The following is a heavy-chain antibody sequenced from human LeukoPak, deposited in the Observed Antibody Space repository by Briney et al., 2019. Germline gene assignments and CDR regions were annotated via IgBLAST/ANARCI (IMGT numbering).Heavy chain of an antibody. D-gene: IGHD6-19*01. CDR3: ARFKSSGWYYFDN. J-gene: IGHJ4*02. Sequence: SETLSLTCSVTGASVNRGYYHWSWIRQPPGKALEWIGDIYATGTTSTRFNPSLMSRATISVDTSQNQFSLTLNSVSAADTAVYFCARFKSSGWYYFDNWGQGTLVTVSS. V-gene: IGHV4-61*01. CDR1: GASVNRGYYH. CDR2: IYATGTTST.